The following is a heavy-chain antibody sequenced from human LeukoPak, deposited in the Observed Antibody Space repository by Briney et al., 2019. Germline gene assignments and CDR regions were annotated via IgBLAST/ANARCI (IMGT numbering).Heavy chain of an antibody. CDR1: GDSISSDNYY. V-gene: IGHV4-61*02. J-gene: IGHJ4*02. Sequence: PSQTLSLTCTVSGDSISSDNYYGNWIRQPAGKGLEWMGRIYTSGSTNYNPSLKTRVTISIDTSKNQFSLKLTSVTAADTAVYYCLLRRDGYTHFDYWGQGTLVTVSS. CDR3: LLRRDGYTHFDY. CDR2: IYTSGST. D-gene: IGHD5-24*01.